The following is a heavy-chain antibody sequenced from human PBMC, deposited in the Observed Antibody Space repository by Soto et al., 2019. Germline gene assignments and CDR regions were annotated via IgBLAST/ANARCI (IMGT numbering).Heavy chain of an antibody. Sequence: SETLSLTCTVSGGSITNNYWSWIRQFPGKGLEWIGYVYSSGSTKHNPSLKSRVTISVDTAKNQFSLKLSSVTAADTAIYYCARHLPNYYYYYMDVWGKGTTVTV. V-gene: IGHV4-59*08. CDR1: GGSITNNY. J-gene: IGHJ6*03. D-gene: IGHD2-8*01. CDR3: ARHLPNYYYYYMDV. CDR2: VYSSGST.